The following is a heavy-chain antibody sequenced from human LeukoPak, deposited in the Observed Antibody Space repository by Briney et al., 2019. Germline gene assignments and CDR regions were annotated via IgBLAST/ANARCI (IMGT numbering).Heavy chain of an antibody. CDR3: ARTDFVVVVAAIFAWFAP. Sequence: SETLSLTCTVSGGSISGGNYYWSWIRQPAGKGLEWIGRIHTSGSTKYNPSLKSRVTLSVDNSKNQFSLKLSSVTAADTAVYYCARTDFVVVVAAIFAWFAPWGQGTLATVPS. J-gene: IGHJ5*02. D-gene: IGHD2-15*01. CDR2: IHTSGST. V-gene: IGHV4-61*02. CDR1: GGSISGGNYY.